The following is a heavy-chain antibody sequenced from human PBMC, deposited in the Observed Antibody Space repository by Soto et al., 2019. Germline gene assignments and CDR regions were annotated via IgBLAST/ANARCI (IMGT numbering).Heavy chain of an antibody. Sequence: GGSLRLSCAASGFTFSSYGMSWVRQAPGKGLEWVSSISGSGGSTYYADSVKDRFTISRDNYKNTLYLQMSSLRAEDTAVYYCAREYVRAAAGTPDAFDIWGQGTMVTVSS. D-gene: IGHD6-13*01. CDR1: GFTFSSYG. CDR2: ISGSGGST. J-gene: IGHJ3*02. CDR3: AREYVRAAAGTPDAFDI. V-gene: IGHV3-23*01.